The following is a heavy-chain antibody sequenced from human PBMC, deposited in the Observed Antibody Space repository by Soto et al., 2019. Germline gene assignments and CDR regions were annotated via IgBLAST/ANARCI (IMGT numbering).Heavy chain of an antibody. D-gene: IGHD3-10*01. V-gene: IGHV4-31*03. CDR3: ARGAMVRGVTGFDP. J-gene: IGHJ5*02. CDR2: IYYSGST. CDR1: GGSISSGVYS. Sequence: QVQLQESGPGLVKPSQTLSLTCTVPGGSISSGVYSWSWIRQHQGKGREWIGYIYYSGSTYYNPSPNIRVTVSVDTAKTKFPLTLSSVTAADTAVDYCARGAMVRGVTGFDPWGQGTLVTVSS.